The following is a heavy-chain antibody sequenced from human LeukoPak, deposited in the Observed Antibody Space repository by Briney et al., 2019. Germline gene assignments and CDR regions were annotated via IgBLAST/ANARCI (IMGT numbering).Heavy chain of an antibody. J-gene: IGHJ4*02. D-gene: IGHD6-19*01. CDR2: ISASGGST. CDR3: GKDLALYSSGWYIDY. V-gene: IGHV3-23*01. CDR1: GFTFSTYA. Sequence: GGSLRLSCAASGFTFSTYAMSWVRQAPGKGLEWVSGISASGGSTYYADSVKGRFTISRDKSKNTLYLQMNSLRVEDTAVYYCGKDLALYSSGWYIDYWGQGTLVTVSS.